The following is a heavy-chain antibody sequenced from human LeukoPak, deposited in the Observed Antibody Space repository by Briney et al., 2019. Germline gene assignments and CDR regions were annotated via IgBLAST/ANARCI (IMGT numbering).Heavy chain of an antibody. D-gene: IGHD6-19*01. CDR3: ARGIAVAGTLTDFDY. J-gene: IGHJ4*02. CDR1: GYTFTGYY. Sequence: GASVKVSCKASGYTFTGYYMHWVRQAPGQGLEWMGWINPNSGGTNYAQKFQGRVTMTRDTSISTAYMELSRLRSEDTAVYYCARGIAVAGTLTDFDYWGQGTLVTVSS. CDR2: INPNSGGT. V-gene: IGHV1-2*02.